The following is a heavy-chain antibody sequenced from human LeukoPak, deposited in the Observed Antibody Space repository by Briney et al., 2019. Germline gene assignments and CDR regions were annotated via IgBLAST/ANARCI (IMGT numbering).Heavy chain of an antibody. Sequence: GGSLRLSCVASGFHFRTYGMSWVRQAPGKGLEWVSGIPSGGSNTYYADSVKGRFTISRDNTENTLYLQISSLRPEDTAVYYCARDVGWLQSDYWGQGTLVTVSS. D-gene: IGHD5-24*01. V-gene: IGHV3-23*01. CDR2: IPSGGSNT. CDR1: GFHFRTYG. CDR3: ARDVGWLQSDY. J-gene: IGHJ4*02.